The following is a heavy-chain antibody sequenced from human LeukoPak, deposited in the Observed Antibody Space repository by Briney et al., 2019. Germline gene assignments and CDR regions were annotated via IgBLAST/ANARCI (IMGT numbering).Heavy chain of an antibody. D-gene: IGHD3-10*01. Sequence: ASVKVSCKASGYTFTSYGISWVRQAPGQGLEWMGWINPNSGGTNYAQKFQGRVTMTRDTSISTAYMELSRLRSDDTAVYYCARSFPGARDAYWGQGTLVTVSS. J-gene: IGHJ4*02. V-gene: IGHV1-2*02. CDR3: ARSFPGARDAY. CDR1: GYTFTSYG. CDR2: INPNSGGT.